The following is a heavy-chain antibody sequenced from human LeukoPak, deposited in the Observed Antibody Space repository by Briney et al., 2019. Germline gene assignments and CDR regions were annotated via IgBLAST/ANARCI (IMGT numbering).Heavy chain of an antibody. CDR3: ARCRDGYNYDS. Sequence: PGGSLRLSCAASGFTFSSYAMHWVRQAPGKGLEYVSAISSNGGSTYYANSVKGRFTISRDNSKNTLYLQMGSLRAEDMAVYYCARCRDGYNYDSWGQGTLVTVSS. CDR1: GFTFSSYA. V-gene: IGHV3-64*01. CDR2: ISSNGGST. D-gene: IGHD5-24*01. J-gene: IGHJ4*02.